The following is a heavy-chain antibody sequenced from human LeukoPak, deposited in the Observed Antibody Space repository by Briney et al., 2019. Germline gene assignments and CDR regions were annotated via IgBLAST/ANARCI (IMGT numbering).Heavy chain of an antibody. CDR3: ARVGSSSWSFAY. V-gene: IGHV3-66*01. J-gene: IGHJ4*02. Sequence: GGSLRLSCAASGFTVSSNYMSWVRQAPGKGLEWVSVIYSGGSTYYADSVKGRFTISRDNSKNTLCLQMNSLRAEDTAVYYCARVGSSSWSFAYWGQGTLVTVSS. CDR1: GFTVSSNY. D-gene: IGHD6-13*01. CDR2: IYSGGST.